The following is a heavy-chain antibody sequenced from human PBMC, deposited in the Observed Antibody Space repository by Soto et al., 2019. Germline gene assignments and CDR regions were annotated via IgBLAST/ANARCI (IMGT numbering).Heavy chain of an antibody. Sequence: SETLSLTCAVSGGSISSGGYSWSWIRQPPGKGLEWIGYIYHSGSTYYNPSLKSRVTISVDRSKNQFSLKLSSVTAADTAVYYCARDGGGHDPWGQGTLVTVSS. V-gene: IGHV4-30-2*01. J-gene: IGHJ5*02. CDR1: GGSISSGGYS. CDR2: IYHSGST. CDR3: ARDGGGHDP. D-gene: IGHD3-16*01.